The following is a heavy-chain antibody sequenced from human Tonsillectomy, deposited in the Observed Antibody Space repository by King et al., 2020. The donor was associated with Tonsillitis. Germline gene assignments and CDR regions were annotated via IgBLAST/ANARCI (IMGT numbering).Heavy chain of an antibody. V-gene: IGHV3-74*01. CDR1: GFTFSDYW. CDR3: ARDLGLSTPLEP. D-gene: IGHD3-3*02. J-gene: IGHJ5*02. CDR2: ITSEGSST. Sequence: VQLVESGGGLVQPGGSLRLSCAASGFTFSDYWIHWVRQAPGKGLVWVSRITSEGSSTTYADSVKGRFTISRGNAKNRLYLQMSSMRAEDTAVYYCARDLGLSTPLEPWGQGTLVTVSS.